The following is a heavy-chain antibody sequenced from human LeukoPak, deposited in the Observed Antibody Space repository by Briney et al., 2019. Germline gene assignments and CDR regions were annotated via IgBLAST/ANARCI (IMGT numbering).Heavy chain of an antibody. CDR3: ARAPVTGSGSYNY. J-gene: IGHJ4*02. CDR2: IYTSGST. D-gene: IGHD3-10*01. CDR1: GGSISSGSHY. V-gene: IGHV4-61*02. Sequence: SQTLSLTCTVSGGSISSGSHYWRWIRQPAGTGLDWIGRIYTSGSTNYNPSLNSRVTISVDTSKNQFSLKLSSVTAADTAVYYCARAPVTGSGSYNYWGQGTLVTVSS.